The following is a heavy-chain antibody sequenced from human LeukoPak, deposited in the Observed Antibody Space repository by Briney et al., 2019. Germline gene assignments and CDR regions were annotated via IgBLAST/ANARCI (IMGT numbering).Heavy chain of an antibody. CDR3: ARDQGDCSGGSCYTAVDY. CDR2: IYTSGST. D-gene: IGHD2-15*01. Sequence: SETLSLTCTVSGGSISSYYWSWIRQPAGKGLEWIGRIYTSGSTNYNPSLKSRVTMSVDTSKNQFSLKLSSVTAADTAVYYCARDQGDCSGGSCYTAVDYWGQGTLVTVSS. CDR1: GGSISSYY. J-gene: IGHJ4*02. V-gene: IGHV4-4*07.